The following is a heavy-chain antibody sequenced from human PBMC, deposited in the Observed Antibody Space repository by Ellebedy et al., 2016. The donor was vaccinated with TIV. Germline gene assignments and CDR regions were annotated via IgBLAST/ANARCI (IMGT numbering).Heavy chain of an antibody. Sequence: PGGSLRLSCAASGFTVRSNSMSWVRQAPGKGLEWVSVIETGGNTYYADSVKGRFTISRDNSKDTLYLQTNSLRAEDTAVYYCARDYASGWGQGTLVTVSS. CDR2: IETGGNT. CDR1: GFTVRSNS. V-gene: IGHV3-53*01. CDR3: ARDYASG. D-gene: IGHD3-16*01. J-gene: IGHJ4*02.